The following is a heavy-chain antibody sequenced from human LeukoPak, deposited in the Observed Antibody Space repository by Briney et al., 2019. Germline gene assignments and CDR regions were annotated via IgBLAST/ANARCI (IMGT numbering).Heavy chain of an antibody. CDR2: IIPIFGTA. D-gene: IGHD6-19*01. Sequence: ASVKVSCKASGGTFSSYAISWVRQAPGQGLEWMGGIIPIFGTANYAQKFQGRVTITADESTSTAYMELSSLRSEDTAVYYCASSEYSSGWYGHYYYYGMDVWGQGTTVTVSS. CDR1: GGTFSSYA. CDR3: ASSEYSSGWYGHYYYYGMDV. V-gene: IGHV1-69*13. J-gene: IGHJ6*02.